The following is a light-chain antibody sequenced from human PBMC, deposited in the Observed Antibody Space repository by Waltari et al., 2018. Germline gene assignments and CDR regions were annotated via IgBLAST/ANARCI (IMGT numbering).Light chain of an antibody. CDR1: QSLSDN. CDR3: QQYNTWPPIT. CDR2: GAS. V-gene: IGKV3-15*01. J-gene: IGKJ5*01. Sequence: EIVMTPSPATLSVSPGERATLSCRASQSLSDNLAWYQQKPGQAPRLLIYGASTRATGIPARFSGSGSGTDFTLTISSLQSEDFAIYYCQQYNTWPPITFGQGTRVEIK.